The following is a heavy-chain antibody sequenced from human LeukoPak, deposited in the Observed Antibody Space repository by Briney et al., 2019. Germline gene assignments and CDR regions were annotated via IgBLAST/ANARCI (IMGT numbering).Heavy chain of an antibody. CDR1: GGTFISYA. J-gene: IGHJ5*02. CDR2: IIPIFGTA. Sequence: ASVKVSCKASGGTFISYAISWVRQAPGQGLEWMGGIIPIFGTANYAQKFQGRVTITTDESTSTAYMELSSLRSEDTAVYYCARRGFGSPDNWFDPWGQGTLVTVSS. CDR3: ARRGFGSPDNWFDP. V-gene: IGHV1-69*05. D-gene: IGHD3-10*01.